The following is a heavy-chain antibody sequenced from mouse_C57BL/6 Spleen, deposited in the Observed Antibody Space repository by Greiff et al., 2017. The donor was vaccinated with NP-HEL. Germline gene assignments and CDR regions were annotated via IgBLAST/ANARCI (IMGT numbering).Heavy chain of an antibody. V-gene: IGHV1-82*01. CDR2: IYPGDGDT. J-gene: IGHJ3*01. Sequence: QVQLQQSGPELVKPGASVKISCKASGYAFSSSWMNWVKQRPGKGLEWIGRIYPGDGDTNYNGKFKGKATLTADKSSSTAYMQLSSLTSEDSAVYFCARDGNSRFAYWGQGTLVTVSA. CDR3: ARDGNSRFAY. D-gene: IGHD2-1*01. CDR1: GYAFSSSW.